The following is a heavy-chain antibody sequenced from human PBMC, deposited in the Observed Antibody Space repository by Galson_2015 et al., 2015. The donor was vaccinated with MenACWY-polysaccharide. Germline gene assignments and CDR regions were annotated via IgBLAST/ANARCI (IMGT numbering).Heavy chain of an antibody. CDR1: GASISDYY. J-gene: IGHJ6*02. CDR2: MFTSRRT. V-gene: IGHV4-4*07. Sequence: ETLSLTCTVSGASISDYYWSWIRQPAGKGMEWIGRMFTSRRTNYNPSLKSRVTMSVDTSNNQFSLKVTSVTAADTAVYYRARARGSPRGYGMDVWGQGTTVTVSS. CDR3: ARARGSPRGYGMDV. D-gene: IGHD1-26*01.